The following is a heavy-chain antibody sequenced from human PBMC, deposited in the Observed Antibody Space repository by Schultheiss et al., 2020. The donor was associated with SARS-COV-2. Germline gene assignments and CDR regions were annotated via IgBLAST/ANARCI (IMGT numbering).Heavy chain of an antibody. CDR3: ARDQSFYYGSGSRDY. D-gene: IGHD3-10*01. J-gene: IGHJ4*02. CDR1: GFTFSDYY. Sequence: GGSLRLSCAASGFTFSDYYMSWIRQAPGKGLEWVSVIYSGGSTYYADSVKGRFTISRDNSKNTLYLQMNSLRAEDTAVYYCARDQSFYYGSGSRDYWGQGTLVTVSS. CDR2: IYSGGST. V-gene: IGHV3-66*01.